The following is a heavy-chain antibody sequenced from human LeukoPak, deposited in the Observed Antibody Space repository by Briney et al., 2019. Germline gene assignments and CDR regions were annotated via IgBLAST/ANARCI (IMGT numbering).Heavy chain of an antibody. J-gene: IGHJ4*02. CDR1: GGSISSYY. V-gene: IGHV4-59*01. CDR3: VVGSSWYYYFDY. D-gene: IGHD6-13*01. CDR2: IYYSGST. Sequence: SETLSLTCAVSGGSISSYYWSWIRQPPGKGLEGVGYIYYSGSTNYNPSLKGRVTISVDTSKNQFSLKLSSVTAADTAVYYCVVGSSWYYYFDYWGQGTLVTVSS.